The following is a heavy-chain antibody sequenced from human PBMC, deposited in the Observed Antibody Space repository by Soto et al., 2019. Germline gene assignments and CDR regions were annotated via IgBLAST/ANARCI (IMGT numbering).Heavy chain of an antibody. Sequence: GGSLRLSCAASGFTFSSYWMHWVRQAPGKGLVWVSRINSDGSSTSYADSVKGRFTISRDNAKNTLYLQMNSLRAEDTAVYYCAIRASYYDSSGYFDYWDQGTLVTVSS. J-gene: IGHJ4*02. D-gene: IGHD3-22*01. CDR1: GFTFSSYW. V-gene: IGHV3-74*01. CDR2: INSDGSST. CDR3: AIRASYYDSSGYFDY.